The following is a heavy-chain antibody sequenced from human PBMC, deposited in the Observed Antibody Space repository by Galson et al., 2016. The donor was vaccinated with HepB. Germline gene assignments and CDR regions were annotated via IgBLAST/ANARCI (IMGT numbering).Heavy chain of an antibody. Sequence: SVKVSCKASGGTFTSYGFNWVRQAPGQGLEWMGGITPIYASTHYAQNFQGRVTITADKSTSTAYMELSSLRSEDSAVYYCATSRGYSGYVWGENDYHYYGVAVWGQGTTVTVSS. V-gene: IGHV1-69*06. J-gene: IGHJ6*02. D-gene: IGHD5-12*01. CDR3: ATSRGYSGYVWGENDYHYYGVAV. CDR2: ITPIYAST. CDR1: GGTFTSYG.